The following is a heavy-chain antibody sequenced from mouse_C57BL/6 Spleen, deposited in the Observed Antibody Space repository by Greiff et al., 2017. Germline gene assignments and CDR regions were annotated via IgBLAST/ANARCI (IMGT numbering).Heavy chain of an antibody. D-gene: IGHD3-2*02. Sequence: QVQLQQSGAELVRPGTSVKMSCKASGYTFTNYWIGWAKQRPGHGLEWIGDIYPGGGYTNYNEEFKGKATLTADKSSSTAYMQFSSLTSEDSAIYNCARRSSGYLDYWGQGTTLTVSS. V-gene: IGHV1-63*01. CDR3: ARRSSGYLDY. J-gene: IGHJ2*01. CDR1: GYTFTNYW. CDR2: IYPGGGYT.